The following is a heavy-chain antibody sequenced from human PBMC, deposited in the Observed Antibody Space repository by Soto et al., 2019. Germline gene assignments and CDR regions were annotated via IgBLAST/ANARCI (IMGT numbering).Heavy chain of an antibody. Sequence: QVQLQESGPGLVKPSQTLSLTCTVSGGSISSGGYYWSWIRQHPGKGLEWIGYIYYSGSTYYNPSLKSRVTISVDTSKNQFSLKLSSVTAADTAVYYCARGVGYYYDSSGPPYLYYFDYWGQGTLVTVSS. J-gene: IGHJ4*02. V-gene: IGHV4-31*03. CDR2: IYYSGST. D-gene: IGHD3-22*01. CDR1: GGSISSGGYY. CDR3: ARGVGYYYDSSGPPYLYYFDY.